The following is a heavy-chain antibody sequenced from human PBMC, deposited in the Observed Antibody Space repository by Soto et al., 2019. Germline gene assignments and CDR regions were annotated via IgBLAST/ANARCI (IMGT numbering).Heavy chain of an antibody. Sequence: PSETLSLTCTVSGGSISSYYWSWFRQPPGKGLEWIGYIYYTGSTNYNPSLKSRVTISVDTSKNQFSLKLSSVTAADTAVYYCARALPMVRGVISYYFDFWGQGTLVTVSS. J-gene: IGHJ4*02. V-gene: IGHV4-59*01. CDR1: GGSISSYY. CDR3: ARALPMVRGVISYYFDF. D-gene: IGHD3-10*01. CDR2: IYYTGST.